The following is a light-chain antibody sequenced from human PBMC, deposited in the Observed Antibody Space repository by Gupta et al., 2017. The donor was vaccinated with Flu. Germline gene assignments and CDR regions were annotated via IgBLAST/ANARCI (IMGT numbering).Light chain of an antibody. Sequence: QSALTQPASVSGSPGQSITISCTGPSSDVGTYNFVSCYQQHPGKAPNLMIAENSKRPSGVSNCFSCSKSGNTASLTIAGLQAEEEDDYYCFSYAGSSSWVFGGGTKVTV. CDR1: SSDVGTYNF. V-gene: IGLV2-23*01. J-gene: IGLJ3*02. CDR3: FSYAGSSSWV. CDR2: ENS.